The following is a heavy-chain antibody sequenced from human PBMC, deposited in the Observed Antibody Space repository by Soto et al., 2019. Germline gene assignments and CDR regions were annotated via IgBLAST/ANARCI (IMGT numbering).Heavy chain of an antibody. Sequence: QVQLVESGGGVVQPGRSLRLSCAASRFTFSSYGMHWVRQAPGKGLEWVAVISYDGSNKYYADSVKGRFTISRDNSKNTLYLQMNSLRAEDTAVYYCAKVLGYCSSTSCLRYYGMDVWGQGTTVTVSS. CDR2: ISYDGSNK. CDR1: RFTFSSYG. J-gene: IGHJ6*02. CDR3: AKVLGYCSSTSCLRYYGMDV. D-gene: IGHD2-2*01. V-gene: IGHV3-30*18.